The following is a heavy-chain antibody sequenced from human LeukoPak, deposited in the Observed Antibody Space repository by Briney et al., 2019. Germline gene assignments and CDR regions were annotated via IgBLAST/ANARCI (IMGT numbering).Heavy chain of an antibody. V-gene: IGHV1-2*02. CDR1: GYTFIHYY. CDR3: ARDGYNHGGFDY. CDR2: INPNSGGT. J-gene: IGHJ4*02. D-gene: IGHD5-24*01. Sequence: ASVKVSCKASGYTFIHYYMHWVRQAPGQGLEWMGWINPNSGGTNYAQKFQGRVTMTRDTSISTAYMELSRLRSDDTAVYYCARDGYNHGGFDYWGQGTLVTVSS.